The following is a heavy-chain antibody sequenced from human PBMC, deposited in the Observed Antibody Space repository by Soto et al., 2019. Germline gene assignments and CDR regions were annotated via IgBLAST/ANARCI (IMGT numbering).Heavy chain of an antibody. CDR2: IKQDGSEK. Sequence: GGSLRLSCAASGFTFSSYWMSWVRQAPGKGLEWVANIKQDGSEKYYVDSVKGRFTISRDNAKNSLYLQMNSLRAEDTAVYYCARDRPQLAPSLVSPELDYWGQGTLVTVSS. V-gene: IGHV3-7*05. D-gene: IGHD2-2*01. CDR3: ARDRPQLAPSLVSPELDY. CDR1: GFTFSSYW. J-gene: IGHJ4*02.